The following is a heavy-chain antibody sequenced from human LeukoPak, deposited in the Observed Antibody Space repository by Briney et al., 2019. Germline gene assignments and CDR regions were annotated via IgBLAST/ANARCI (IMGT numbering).Heavy chain of an antibody. CDR3: AREGPHYYGSSGYSEYYYGMDV. J-gene: IGHJ6*02. CDR1: GGTFSSYA. CDR2: IIPILGIA. V-gene: IGHV1-69*04. Sequence: ASVKVSCKASGGTFSSYAISWVRQAPGQGLEWMGRIIPILGIANYAQKFQGRVTITADKSTSTAYMELSSLRSEDTAVYYCAREGPHYYGSSGYSEYYYGMDVWAQGTTVTVSS. D-gene: IGHD3-22*01.